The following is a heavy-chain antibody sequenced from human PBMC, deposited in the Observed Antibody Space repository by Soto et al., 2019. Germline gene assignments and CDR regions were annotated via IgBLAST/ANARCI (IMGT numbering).Heavy chain of an antibody. J-gene: IGHJ4*02. Sequence: SVKVSCKTSGATFSSYAITWVRQAPGQGLEWMGGIVPTVDTSTYAQKFQGRVTITTGKFTNTVYMELSSLRSDDTAVYYCVRVVAIPGYPDNWGQ. D-gene: IGHD5-12*01. CDR1: GATFSSYA. CDR3: VRVVAIPGYPDN. CDR2: IVPTVDTS. V-gene: IGHV1-69*05.